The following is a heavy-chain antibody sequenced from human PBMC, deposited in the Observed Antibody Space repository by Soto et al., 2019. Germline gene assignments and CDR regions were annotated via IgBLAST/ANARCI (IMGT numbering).Heavy chain of an antibody. D-gene: IGHD3-10*01. J-gene: IGHJ6*03. CDR3: ARDINMVRGAPYYYYMDV. V-gene: IGHV1-18*01. CDR2: ISAYNGNT. Sequence: GASVKVSCKASGYTFTSYGISWVRQAPGQGLEWMGWISAYNGNTNYAQKLQGRVTMTTDTSTSTAYMELRSLRSDDTAVYYCARDINMVRGAPYYYYMDVWGKGTTVTVSS. CDR1: GYTFTSYG.